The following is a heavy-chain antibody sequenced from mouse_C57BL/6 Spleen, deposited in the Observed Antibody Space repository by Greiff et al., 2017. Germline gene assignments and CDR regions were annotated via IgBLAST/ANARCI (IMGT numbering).Heavy chain of an antibody. CDR3: ARAAALSDYYGSSYWYFDV. CDR1: GFTFSDFY. CDR2: SRNKANDYTT. Sequence: EVMLVESGGGLVQSGRSLRLSCATSGFTFSDFYMEWVRQAPGKGLEWIAASRNKANDYTTEYSASVKGRFIVSRDTSQSILYLQMNALRAEDTAIYYCARAAALSDYYGSSYWYFDVWGTGTTVTVSS. V-gene: IGHV7-1*01. J-gene: IGHJ1*03. D-gene: IGHD1-1*01.